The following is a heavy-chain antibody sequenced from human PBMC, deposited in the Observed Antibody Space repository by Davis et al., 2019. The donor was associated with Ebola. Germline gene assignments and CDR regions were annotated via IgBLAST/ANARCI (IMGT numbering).Heavy chain of an antibody. Sequence: SETLSLTCAVYGGSFSGYYWSWIRQPPGKGLEWIGEINHSGSTNYNPSLKSRVTISVDTSKNQFSLKLSSVTAADTAVYYCAREAGYYGSGSYYGNYYYYGMDVWGQGTTVTFSS. CDR3: AREAGYYGSGSYYGNYYYYGMDV. V-gene: IGHV4-34*01. D-gene: IGHD3-10*01. CDR1: GGSFSGYY. J-gene: IGHJ6*02. CDR2: INHSGST.